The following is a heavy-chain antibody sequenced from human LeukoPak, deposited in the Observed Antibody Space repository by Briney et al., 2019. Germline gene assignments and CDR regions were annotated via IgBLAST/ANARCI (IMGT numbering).Heavy chain of an antibody. Sequence: GGSLRLSCAASGFTFSSYGMHWVRQAPGKGLEWVAVISYDGSNKYFADSVKGRFTISRDNSKNTLYLQMNSLRAEDSAVYYCARDQGDFWSGLLYYFDYWGQGALVTVSS. V-gene: IGHV3-30*19. D-gene: IGHD3-3*01. J-gene: IGHJ4*02. CDR3: ARDQGDFWSGLLYYFDY. CDR2: ISYDGSNK. CDR1: GFTFSSYG.